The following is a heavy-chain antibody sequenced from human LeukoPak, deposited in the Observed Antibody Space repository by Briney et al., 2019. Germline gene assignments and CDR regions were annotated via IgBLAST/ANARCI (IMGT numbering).Heavy chain of an antibody. CDR2: ISYDGSNK. J-gene: IGHJ6*02. Sequence: GGSLRLSCAASGFTFSSYGMPWVRQAPGKGLEWVAVISYDGSNKYYADSVKGRFTISGDNSKNTLYLQMNSLRAEDTAVYYCAKDRTIAAAGTGYYYYYGMDVWGQGTTVTVSS. V-gene: IGHV3-30*18. D-gene: IGHD6-13*01. CDR3: AKDRTIAAAGTGYYYYYGMDV. CDR1: GFTFSSYG.